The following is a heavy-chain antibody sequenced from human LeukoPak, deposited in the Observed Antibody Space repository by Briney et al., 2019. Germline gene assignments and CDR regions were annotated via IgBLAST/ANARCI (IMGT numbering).Heavy chain of an antibody. CDR2: IYYSGST. CDR3: ARQISIHWYFDL. V-gene: IGHV4-59*01. Sequence: SETLSLTCTVSGGSMSSYYWSWIRQPPGKGLEWIGYIYYSGSTNYNPSLKSRVTISVDTSKNQFSLKLSSVTAADTAVYYCARQISIHWYFDLWGRGTLVTVSS. CDR1: GGSMSSYY. J-gene: IGHJ2*01. D-gene: IGHD6-6*01.